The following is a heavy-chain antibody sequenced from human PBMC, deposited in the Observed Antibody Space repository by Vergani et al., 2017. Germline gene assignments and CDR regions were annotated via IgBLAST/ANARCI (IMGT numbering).Heavy chain of an antibody. CDR2: IYTSGST. D-gene: IGHD4-17*01. CDR3: ARAGGDYVDYYYGMDV. CDR1: GGSISSGSYY. J-gene: IGHJ6*02. Sequence: QVQLQESGPGLVKPSQTLSLTCTVSGGSISSGSYYWSWIRQPAGKGLEWIGRIYTSGSTNYNPSLKSRVTISVDTSKNQFSLKLSSVTAADTAVYYCARAGGDYVDYYYGMDVWGQGP. V-gene: IGHV4-61*02.